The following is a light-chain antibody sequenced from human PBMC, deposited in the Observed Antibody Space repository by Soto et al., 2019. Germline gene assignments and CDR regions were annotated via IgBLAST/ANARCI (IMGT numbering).Light chain of an antibody. J-gene: IGLJ3*02. CDR2: EGT. CDR1: TGDVGSYHL. V-gene: IGLV2-23*03. Sequence: QSVLTQPASVSGSPGQSITISCTGTTGDVGSYHLVSWYQHHPGKAPKLMIYEGTKRPSGVSNRFSGSKSGTTASLTISGLLAEDEADYYCCSYTATSTFVLFGGGTKLTVL. CDR3: CSYTATSTFVL.